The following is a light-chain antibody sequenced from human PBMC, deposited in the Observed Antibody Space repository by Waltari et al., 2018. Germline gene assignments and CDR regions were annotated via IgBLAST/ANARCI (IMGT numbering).Light chain of an antibody. Sequence: SYELTESPSVPVSPRQTARITRSGEPSPKKCTYWKQPKSGQAPVLVMYEDSKRPSGIPERLAGSSSGTMASLTINGAQVGEEPDYHCFSTDSSANNVVFGGGTKLTVL. CDR2: EDS. CDR3: FSTDSSANNVV. J-gene: IGLJ2*01. CDR1: PSPKKC. V-gene: IGLV3-10*01.